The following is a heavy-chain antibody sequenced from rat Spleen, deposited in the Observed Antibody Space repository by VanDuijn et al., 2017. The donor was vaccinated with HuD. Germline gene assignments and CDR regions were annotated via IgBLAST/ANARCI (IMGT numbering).Heavy chain of an antibody. V-gene: IGHV5S14*01. Sequence: EVQLVESGGGLVQPGRSLKLSCAASGFTYSNYAMAWVRQTPTKGLEWVAFISTGGGNTYYRDSVKGRFTVSRDNAKNIQYLQMDSLRSEDTATYYCTTGDYGYTRLFVYWGQGTLVTVSS. J-gene: IGHJ3*01. CDR1: GFTYSNYA. CDR2: ISTGGGNT. D-gene: IGHD1-9*01. CDR3: TTGDYGYTRLFVY.